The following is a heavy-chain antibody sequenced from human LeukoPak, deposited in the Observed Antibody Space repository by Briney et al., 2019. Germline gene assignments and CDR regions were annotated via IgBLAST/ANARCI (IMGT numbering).Heavy chain of an antibody. D-gene: IGHD3-22*01. J-gene: IGHJ4*02. CDR1: GYTFTGYY. CDR3: AREVDDSSGYSNY. V-gene: IGHV1-2*02. CDR2: INPNRGGT. Sequence: ASVKVSCKASGYTFTGYYMHWVRQAPGQGLEWMGWINPNRGGTNYAQKFQGRVTMTRDTSISTAYMELSRLRSDDTAVYYCAREVDDSSGYSNYWGQGTLVTVSS.